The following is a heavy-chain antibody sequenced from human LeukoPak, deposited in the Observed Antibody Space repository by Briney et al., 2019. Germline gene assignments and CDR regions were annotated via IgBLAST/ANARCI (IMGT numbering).Heavy chain of an antibody. V-gene: IGHV1-69*02. CDR2: IIPILGIA. CDR1: GGTFSSYT. D-gene: IGHD5-12*01. CDR3: ARTGDSGYDIYYFDY. Sequence: ASVKVSCKASGGTFSSYTISWVRRAPGQGLEWMGRIIPILGIANYAQKFQGRVTITADKSTSTAYMELSSLRSEDTAVYYCARTGDSGYDIYYFDYWGQGTLVTVSS. J-gene: IGHJ4*02.